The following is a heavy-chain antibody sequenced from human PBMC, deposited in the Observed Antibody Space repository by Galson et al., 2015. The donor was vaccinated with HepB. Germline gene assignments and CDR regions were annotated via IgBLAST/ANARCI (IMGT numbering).Heavy chain of an antibody. J-gene: IGHJ4*01. V-gene: IGHV7-4-1*02. Sequence: QSGAEVKKPGESLKVSCKASGYTFTTYTMNWVRQAPGQGLEWMGWINTNTGNPTYAQGFTGRFVFSLDTSVSTAYLQISSLKAEDTAVYYCARERSSGTYSYWGQGTLVTVST. CDR2: INTNTGNP. CDR1: GYTFTTYT. D-gene: IGHD1-26*01. CDR3: ARERSSGTYSY.